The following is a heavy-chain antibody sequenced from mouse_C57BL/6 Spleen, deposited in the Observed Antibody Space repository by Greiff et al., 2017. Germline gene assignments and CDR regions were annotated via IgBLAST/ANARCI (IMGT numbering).Heavy chain of an antibody. Sequence: EVQLQQSGPGLVKPSQSLSLTCSVTGYSITSGYYWNWIRQFPGNKLEWMGYISYDGSNNYNPSLKNRIPITRDTSKNQFFLKLNSVTTEDTATYYCAREDDYDEGAWFAYWGQGTLVTVSA. CDR1: GYSITSGYY. D-gene: IGHD2-4*01. CDR2: ISYDGSN. J-gene: IGHJ3*01. V-gene: IGHV3-6*01. CDR3: AREDDYDEGAWFAY.